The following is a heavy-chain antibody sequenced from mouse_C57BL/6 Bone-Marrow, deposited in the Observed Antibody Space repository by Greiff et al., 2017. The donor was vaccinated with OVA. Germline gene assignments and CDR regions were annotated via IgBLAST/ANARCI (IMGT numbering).Heavy chain of an antibody. D-gene: IGHD1-1*01. J-gene: IGHJ3*01. V-gene: IGHV1-50*01. CDR2: IDPSDSYT. Sequence: QVQLQQSGAELVKPGASVKLSCKASGYTFTSYWMQWVKQRPGQGLEWIGEIDPSDSYTNYNQKFKGKATLTVDTSSSTAYMQLSSLTSEDSAVYYCARRGIFSYYYGSSSFAYWGQGTLVTVSA. CDR3: ARRGIFSYYYGSSSFAY. CDR1: GYTFTSYW.